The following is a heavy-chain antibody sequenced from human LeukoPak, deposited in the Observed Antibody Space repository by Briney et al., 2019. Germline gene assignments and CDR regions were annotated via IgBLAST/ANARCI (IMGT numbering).Heavy chain of an antibody. J-gene: IGHJ4*02. CDR3: ARAALYEGYFDY. V-gene: IGHV4-4*07. CDR1: GDSISGYY. D-gene: IGHD2-8*01. CDR2: IYSSGST. Sequence: SETLSLTCNVSGDSISGYYWTWIRQPAGKGLEWIGRIYSSGSTSYKPSLKSRVTMSVDTSKNQFSLKLNSVTAADTAVYYCARAALYEGYFDYWGQGTLVTVSS.